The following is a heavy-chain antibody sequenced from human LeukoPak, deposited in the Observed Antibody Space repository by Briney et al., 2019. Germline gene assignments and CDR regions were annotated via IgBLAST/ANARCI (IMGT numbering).Heavy chain of an antibody. CDR1: GGSISSYY. J-gene: IGHJ4*02. CDR3: ARDRDSSGSLGY. V-gene: IGHV4-59*12. CDR2: IYYSGST. D-gene: IGHD3-22*01. Sequence: SETLSLTCTVSGGSISSYYWSWIRQPPGKGLEWIGYIYYSGSTNYNPSLKSRVTISVDKSKNQFSLKLSSVTAADTAVYYCARDRDSSGSLGYWGQGTLVTVSS.